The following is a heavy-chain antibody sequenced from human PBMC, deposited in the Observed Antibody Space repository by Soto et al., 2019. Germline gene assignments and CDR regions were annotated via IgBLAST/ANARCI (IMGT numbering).Heavy chain of an antibody. J-gene: IGHJ5*02. Sequence: VAVIWYDGSNKYYADSVKGRFTISRDNSKNTLYLQMNSLRAEDTAVYYCARDSKGYSGYGGWVDPWGQGTLVTVSS. V-gene: IGHV3-33*01. CDR3: ARDSKGYSGYGGWVDP. D-gene: IGHD5-12*01. CDR2: IWYDGSNK.